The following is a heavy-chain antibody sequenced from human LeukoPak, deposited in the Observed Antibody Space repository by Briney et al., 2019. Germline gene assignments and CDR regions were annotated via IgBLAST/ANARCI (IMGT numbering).Heavy chain of an antibody. CDR2: FYASGTT. V-gene: IGHV4-4*07. Sequence: PSETLSLTCNVFSVSISNYFWSWLRQPAGKGLEWIGRFYASGTTYYNPSLRSRVTLSMDTSKNHFSLKLTSVTAADTAVYYCARTHCGGGSCDTFDPWGQGTLVTVSS. J-gene: IGHJ5*02. CDR3: ARTHCGGGSCDTFDP. CDR1: SVSISNYF. D-gene: IGHD2-21*01.